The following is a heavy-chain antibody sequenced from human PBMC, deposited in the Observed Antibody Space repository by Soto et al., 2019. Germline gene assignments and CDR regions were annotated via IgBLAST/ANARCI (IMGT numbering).Heavy chain of an antibody. CDR3: ARASMILAWFDP. CDR1: GGSISSGGYY. V-gene: IGHV4-31*03. Sequence: PSETLSLTCTVSGGSISSGGYYWSWIRQHPGKGLEWIGYIYYSGSTYYNPSLKSRVTISVDTSKNQFSLKLSSVTAADTAVYNCARASMILAWFDPWGQGTLVTVSS. CDR2: IYYSGST. D-gene: IGHD3-22*01. J-gene: IGHJ5*02.